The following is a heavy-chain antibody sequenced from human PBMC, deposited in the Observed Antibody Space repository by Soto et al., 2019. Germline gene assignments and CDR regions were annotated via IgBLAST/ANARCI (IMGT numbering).Heavy chain of an antibody. J-gene: IGHJ6*02. V-gene: IGHV3-30*18. CDR3: AKDTAQPCCGLDV. D-gene: IGHD5-18*01. CDR1: GFTFSSYG. CDR2: ISYDGSNK. Sequence: QVQLVESGGGVVQPGRSLTLSCAASGFTFSSYGIHWVRQAPGKGLEWVAVISYDGSNKFYADSVKGRFTISRDNSKNTLYLQMNSLRAEDTAVYFCAKDTAQPCCGLDVWGQGTTVTVSS.